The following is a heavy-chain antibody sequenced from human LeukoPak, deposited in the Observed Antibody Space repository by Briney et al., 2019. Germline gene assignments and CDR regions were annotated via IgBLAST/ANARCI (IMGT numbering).Heavy chain of an antibody. D-gene: IGHD6-19*01. V-gene: IGHV4-4*02. Sequence: SGTLSLTCAVSGGSISSSNWWSWVRQPPGKGLEWIGEIYHSGSTNYNPSLKSRVTISVDKSKNQFSLKLSSVTAADTAVYYCARVSASGWHHFDYWGQGTLVTVSS. J-gene: IGHJ4*02. CDR1: GGSISSSNW. CDR2: IYHSGST. CDR3: ARVSASGWHHFDY.